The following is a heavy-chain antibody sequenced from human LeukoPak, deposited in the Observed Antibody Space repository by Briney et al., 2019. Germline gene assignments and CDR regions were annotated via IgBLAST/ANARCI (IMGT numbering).Heavy chain of an antibody. J-gene: IGHJ1*01. CDR3: ARDNYYGSGSYYNSYFQH. CDR2: ISAYNGNT. V-gene: IGHV1-18*01. Sequence: GSVKVSCKASGYTFTSYGISWVRQAPGQGLEWMGWISAYNGNTNYAQKLQGRVTMTTDTSTSTAYMELRSLRSDDTAVYYCARDNYYGSGSYYNSYFQHWGQGTLVTVSS. CDR1: GYTFTSYG. D-gene: IGHD3-10*01.